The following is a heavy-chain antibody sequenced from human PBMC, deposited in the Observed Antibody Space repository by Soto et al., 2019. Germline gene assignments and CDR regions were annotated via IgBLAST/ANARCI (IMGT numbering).Heavy chain of an antibody. J-gene: IGHJ6*02. V-gene: IGHV3-33*06. Sequence: QVQLVESGGGVVQPGRSLRLSCAASGFTFSSYGMHWVRQAPGTGLEWVAVIWYDGSNKYYADSVKGRFTISRDNSKNKLYLQMISLRAEDRAVYYCAKSWQGVVAATRVYDYFYGMDVWGQGTTVTVS. D-gene: IGHD2-15*01. CDR3: AKSWQGVVAATRVYDYFYGMDV. CDR1: GFTFSSYG. CDR2: IWYDGSNK.